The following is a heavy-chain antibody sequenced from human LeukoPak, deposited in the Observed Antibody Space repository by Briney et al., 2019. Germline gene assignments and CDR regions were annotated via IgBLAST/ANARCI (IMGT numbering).Heavy chain of an antibody. V-gene: IGHV3-74*01. CDR2: INNEGSYA. CDR3: ARGVSANWFDP. J-gene: IGHJ5*02. D-gene: IGHD3-10*01. CDR1: GIPFSCNW. Sequence: GGSLRLSCAASGIPFSCNWMHWVRQAPGKGLVWVSGINNEGSYAVYADSVKGRFTISRDNAKNTLYLQMNTLRADDSAVYYCARGVSANWFDPWGQGTLVIVSS.